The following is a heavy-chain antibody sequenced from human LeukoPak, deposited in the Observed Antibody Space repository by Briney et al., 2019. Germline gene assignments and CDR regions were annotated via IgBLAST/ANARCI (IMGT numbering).Heavy chain of an antibody. Sequence: KPSETLSLTCAVYGGSFSGYYWSWIRQPPGKGLEWIGEINHSGSTNYNPSLKSRVTISVETSKNEFSLKLSSVTAADTAVYYCARSLDYQLPTLHYWGQGTLVTVSS. D-gene: IGHD2-2*01. CDR1: GGSFSGYY. V-gene: IGHV4-34*01. CDR3: ARSLDYQLPTLHY. J-gene: IGHJ4*02. CDR2: INHSGST.